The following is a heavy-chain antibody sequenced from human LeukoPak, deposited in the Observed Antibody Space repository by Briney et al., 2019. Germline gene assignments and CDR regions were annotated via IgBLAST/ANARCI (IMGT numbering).Heavy chain of an antibody. Sequence: TGGSLRLSCSASGFTFNNAWMSWVRQAPGKGLEWVGRIKSRGDGGTTDYAAPVKGRFTISGDDSKNTLYLQMNSLKTEDTAVYFCASEYYGAYNFWGQGTLVTVSS. CDR1: GFTFNNAW. V-gene: IGHV3-15*01. CDR3: ASEYYGAYNF. CDR2: IKSRGDGGTT. D-gene: IGHD4-17*01. J-gene: IGHJ4*02.